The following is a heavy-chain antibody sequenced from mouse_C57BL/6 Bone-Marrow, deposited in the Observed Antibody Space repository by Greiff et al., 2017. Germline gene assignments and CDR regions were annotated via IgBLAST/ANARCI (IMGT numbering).Heavy chain of an antibody. V-gene: IGHV1-26*01. CDR2: IHPNNGGT. D-gene: IGHD1-1*01. Sequence: VQLQQSGPELVKPGASVKISCKASGYTFTDYYMNWVKQSHGKSLEWLGDIHPNNGGTSYNQKFKGKATLTVDTSSSTAYMELRSLTSEDAAVDYCARWSHYYGSSLDYWGQGTTLTVSS. CDR1: GYTFTDYY. CDR3: ARWSHYYGSSLDY. J-gene: IGHJ2*01.